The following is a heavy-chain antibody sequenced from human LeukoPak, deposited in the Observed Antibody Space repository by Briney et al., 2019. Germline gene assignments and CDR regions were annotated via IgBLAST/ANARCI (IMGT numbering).Heavy chain of an antibody. CDR2: INPNSGGT. CDR3: ARDSVPSAPVLHYYDSSGYYPVPFDY. D-gene: IGHD3-22*01. Sequence: GASVKVSCKASGYTFTGYYMHWVRQAPGQGLEWMGWINPNSGGTNYAQKFQGRVTMTTDTSTSTAYMELRSLRSDDTAVYYCARDSVPSAPVLHYYDSSGYYPVPFDYWGQGTLVTVSS. V-gene: IGHV1-2*02. J-gene: IGHJ4*02. CDR1: GYTFTGYY.